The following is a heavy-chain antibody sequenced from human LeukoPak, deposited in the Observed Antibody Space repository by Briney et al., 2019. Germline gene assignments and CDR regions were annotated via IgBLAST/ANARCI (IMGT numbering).Heavy chain of an antibody. V-gene: IGHV3-33*01. Sequence: QAGGSLRLSCAASGFSFSSYGMHWVRQAPGKGLEWVAVIWYDGSNKYYADSVKGRFTISRDNSKNTLYLQMNSLRAENTAAYYCARSLNGDPPDFDYWGQGTLVTVSS. J-gene: IGHJ4*02. CDR2: IWYDGSNK. CDR3: ARSLNGDPPDFDY. D-gene: IGHD4-17*01. CDR1: GFSFSSYG.